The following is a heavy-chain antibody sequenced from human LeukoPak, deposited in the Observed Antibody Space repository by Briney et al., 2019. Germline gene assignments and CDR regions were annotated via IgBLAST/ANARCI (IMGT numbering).Heavy chain of an antibody. V-gene: IGHV4-4*09. D-gene: IGHD2-21*01. CDR2: IRSSGTT. Sequence: SETLSLTCSVSGDSLNNYYWNWIRQSPGKGLEWIGCIRSSGTTHHNPSLASRISLSMDPSKNQISLKLASVTAADTAVYYCARRVVAQFSIDKGNWLDPWGQGTLVTVSS. J-gene: IGHJ5*02. CDR3: ARRVVAQFSIDKGNWLDP. CDR1: GDSLNNYY.